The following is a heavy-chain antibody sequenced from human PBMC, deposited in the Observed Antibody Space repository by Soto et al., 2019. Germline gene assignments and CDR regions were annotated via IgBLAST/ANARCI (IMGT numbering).Heavy chain of an antibody. CDR1: GYTFTTYA. CDR3: ARVYELNSSWHLGY. Sequence: QVQLVQSGAEVKKPGASVKVSCKASGYTFTTYAMHWVRQAPGQRLEWLGWLHAGNGDTKFSQKFKGRVTITWDTSESPAYMALSSLRSEDTAVYYCARVYELNSSWHLGYWGQGTLVTVSS. J-gene: IGHJ4*02. D-gene: IGHD6-13*01. CDR2: LHAGNGDT. V-gene: IGHV1-3*01.